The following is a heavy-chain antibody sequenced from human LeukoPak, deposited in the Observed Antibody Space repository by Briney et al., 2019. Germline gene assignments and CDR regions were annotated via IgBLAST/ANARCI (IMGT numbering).Heavy chain of an antibody. CDR2: INSGGTT. CDR1: GFTLTSCA. Sequence: GGSLRLSCAASGFTLTSCAMSSVRQAPGKGLEWVSTINSGGTTYYADSVKGRFTISRDNSKNTLYLQMNSLRAEDTAVYYCVRGSYTYGNFWGQGTLVTVSP. D-gene: IGHD5-18*01. CDR3: VRGSYTYGNF. J-gene: IGHJ4*02. V-gene: IGHV3-23*01.